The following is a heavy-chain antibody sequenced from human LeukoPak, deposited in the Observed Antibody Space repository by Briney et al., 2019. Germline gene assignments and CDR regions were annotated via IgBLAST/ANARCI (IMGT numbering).Heavy chain of an antibody. CDR2: INPSGGST. D-gene: IGHD6-13*01. J-gene: IGHJ5*02. CDR3: ARDIAAAGTGWFDP. Sequence: KXSXXASGYXFTXYYXHWVRQAPXQGLEWXXXINPSGGSTSYAQKFQGRVTMTRDTSTSTVYMELSSLRSEDTAVYYCARDIAAAGTGWFDPWGQGTLVTVSS. V-gene: IGHV1-46*01. CDR1: GYXFTXYY.